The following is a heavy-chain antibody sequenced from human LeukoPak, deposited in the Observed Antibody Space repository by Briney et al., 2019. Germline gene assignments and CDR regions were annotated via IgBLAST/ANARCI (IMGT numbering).Heavy chain of an antibody. D-gene: IGHD6-19*01. CDR3: ARGPGIAVAGVFDY. Sequence: ASVKVSCKASGYTFASYGINWVRQAPGQGLEWMGWISGHNGHTNYVQKMQGRVTMTTDTSTNTAYMELRNLTSDDTAVYYCARGPGIAVAGVFDYWGQGSLVTVSS. J-gene: IGHJ4*02. CDR2: ISGHNGHT. CDR1: GYTFASYG. V-gene: IGHV1-18*04.